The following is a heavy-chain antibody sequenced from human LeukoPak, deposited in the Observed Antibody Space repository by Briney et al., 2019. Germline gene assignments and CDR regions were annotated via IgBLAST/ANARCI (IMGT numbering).Heavy chain of an antibody. Sequence: TGGSLRLSCAASRFTFSSYSMNWARQAPGKGLEWVSSISSSSTIYYADSVKGRFTISRDNAKNSLYLQMNSLRAEDTAVYYCAREAPEAGTGYYYYMDVWGKGTTVTVSS. CDR1: RFTFSSYS. J-gene: IGHJ6*03. CDR3: AREAPEAGTGYYYYMDV. CDR2: ISSSSTI. D-gene: IGHD6-19*01. V-gene: IGHV3-48*01.